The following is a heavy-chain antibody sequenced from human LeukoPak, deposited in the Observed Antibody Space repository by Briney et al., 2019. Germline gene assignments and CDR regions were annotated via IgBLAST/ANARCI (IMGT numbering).Heavy chain of an antibody. V-gene: IGHV4-59*01. Sequence: ASETLSLTCSVSGVSITSNYWSWIRQPPGKGLEWLGYTHHSGATSYNPSLKSRSTMSLDTSNNQFSLKLSSVTAADTAVYYCARSSGHSYGDFDYWGQGYLVTVSS. D-gene: IGHD5-18*01. CDR2: THHSGAT. J-gene: IGHJ4*02. CDR1: GVSITSNY. CDR3: ARSSGHSYGDFDY.